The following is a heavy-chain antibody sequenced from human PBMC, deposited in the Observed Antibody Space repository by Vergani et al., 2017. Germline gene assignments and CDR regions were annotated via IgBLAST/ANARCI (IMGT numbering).Heavy chain of an antibody. CDR1: GFTFSDFS. Sequence: VQLVESGGGLVKPGGSLRLSCAASGFTFSDFSMSWVRQAPGKGLEWVAFIGSSGPYINYADSVKGRFIISRDNTNNSLFLQLSSLRAEDAAVYYCARDCTSGGCPDNYGMDVWGQGATVTVSS. V-gene: IGHV3-21*06. CDR3: ARDCTSGGCPDNYGMDV. D-gene: IGHD2-8*01. CDR2: IGSSGPYI. J-gene: IGHJ6*02.